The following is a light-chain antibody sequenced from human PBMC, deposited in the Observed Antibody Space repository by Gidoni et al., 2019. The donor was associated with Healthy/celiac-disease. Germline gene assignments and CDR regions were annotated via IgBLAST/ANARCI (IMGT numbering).Light chain of an antibody. CDR1: QGRSSW. Sequence: DIQMTQSPSSVSASVGDRVTITCRASQGRSSWLAWYQQKPGKAPKLLIYAASSLQSGVPSRVSGSGSGTDVTLTISSLQPEDFATYYCQQANSFPPTFGQGTRLEIK. J-gene: IGKJ5*01. CDR3: QQANSFPPT. V-gene: IGKV1-12*01. CDR2: AAS.